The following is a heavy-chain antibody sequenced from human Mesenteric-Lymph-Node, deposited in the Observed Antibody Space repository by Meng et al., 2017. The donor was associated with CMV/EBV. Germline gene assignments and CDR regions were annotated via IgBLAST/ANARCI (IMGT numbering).Heavy chain of an antibody. CDR1: GFTFSSYG. CDR2: IKQDGSEK. J-gene: IGHJ4*02. V-gene: IGHV3-7*03. Sequence: GGSLRLSCAASGFTFSSYGIHWVRQSPGKGLEWVANIKQDGSEKYYVDSVKGRFTISRDNAKNALYLQMNSLRAEDTAVYYCARDPYGGDPVFGFGYWGQGTLVTVSS. CDR3: ARDPYGGDPVFGFGY. D-gene: IGHD2-21*02.